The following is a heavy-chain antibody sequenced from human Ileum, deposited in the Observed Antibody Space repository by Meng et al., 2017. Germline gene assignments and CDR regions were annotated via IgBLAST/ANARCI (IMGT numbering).Heavy chain of an antibody. CDR2: INVGNGNT. Sequence: QVQLLQSGAEVKNPGASMRLSCKASGDTFTNFIIHWLRQAPGQGPEWMAWINVGNGNTNYAQKFQGRVTMTRDTSTSTAYMELRSLRSDDTAVYYCAREGAYNGGDYWGQGTLVTVSS. CDR1: GDTFTNFI. V-gene: IGHV1-3*01. D-gene: IGHD1-1*01. CDR3: AREGAYNGGDY. J-gene: IGHJ4*02.